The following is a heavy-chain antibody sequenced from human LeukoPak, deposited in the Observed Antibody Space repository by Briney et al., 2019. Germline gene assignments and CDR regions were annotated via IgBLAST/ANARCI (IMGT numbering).Heavy chain of an antibody. CDR2: IYSGGST. Sequence: GGSLRLSCAASGFTFSDHYMDWVRQAPGKGLEWVSVIYSGGSTYYADSVKGRFTISRDNSKNTLYLQMNSLRAEDTAVYYCASLTTEDPWGQGTLVTVSS. J-gene: IGHJ5*02. V-gene: IGHV3-66*01. D-gene: IGHD4-11*01. CDR1: GFTFSDHY. CDR3: ASLTTEDP.